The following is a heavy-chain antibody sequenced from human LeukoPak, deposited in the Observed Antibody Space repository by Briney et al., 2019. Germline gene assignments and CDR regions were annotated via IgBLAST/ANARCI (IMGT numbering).Heavy chain of an antibody. CDR1: EFIFSDYW. Sequence: GGSLRLSCVASEFIFSDYWMSWVRQAPGKGLEWVANIKQGGREEKYVSSVKGRFAISRDDAKSTLYLQMDSLRGDDTAVYYCARDNGGWFDTWGRGTLVTVSS. CDR3: ARDNGGWFDT. V-gene: IGHV3-7*05. D-gene: IGHD3-10*01. J-gene: IGHJ5*02. CDR2: IKQGGREE.